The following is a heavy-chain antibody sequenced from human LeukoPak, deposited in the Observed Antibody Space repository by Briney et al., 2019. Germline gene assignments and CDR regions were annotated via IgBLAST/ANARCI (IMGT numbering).Heavy chain of an antibody. CDR1: GFTFSSYS. Sequence: GGSLRLSCAASGFTFSSYSMNWVRQAPGKGLEWVSSISSSSSYIYYADLVKGRFTISRDNAKNSLYLQMNSLRAEDTAVYYCARDKWGIAVAAFDYWGQGTLVTVSS. J-gene: IGHJ4*02. V-gene: IGHV3-21*01. CDR2: ISSSSSYI. D-gene: IGHD6-19*01. CDR3: ARDKWGIAVAAFDY.